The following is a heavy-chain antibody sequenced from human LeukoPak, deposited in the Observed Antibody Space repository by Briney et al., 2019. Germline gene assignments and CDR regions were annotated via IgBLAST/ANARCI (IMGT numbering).Heavy chain of an antibody. J-gene: IGHJ4*02. D-gene: IGHD3-10*01. V-gene: IGHV3-73*01. Sequence: GGSLRLSCAASGFTFSGSAMHWVRQASGKGLEWVGRIRSKANSYATAYAASVKGRFTISRDDSKNTAYLQMNSLKTEDTAVYYCTRPMVRGVPSDYWGQGTLVTVSS. CDR3: TRPMVRGVPSDY. CDR1: GFTFSGSA. CDR2: IRSKANSYAT.